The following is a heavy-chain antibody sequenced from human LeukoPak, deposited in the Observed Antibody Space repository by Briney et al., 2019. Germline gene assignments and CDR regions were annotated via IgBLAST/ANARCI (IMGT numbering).Heavy chain of an antibody. CDR3: GRDNFDY. CDR1: GFIVNKNY. J-gene: IGHJ4*02. V-gene: IGHV3-53*01. CDR2: IFTGGGT. Sequence: GTSLRLSCAASGFIVNKNYMSWARQAPGKGLEWVSVIFTGGGTHYADSVKGRFTISRDISKNTIHLQMTSLKVEDTAVYYCGRDNFDYWGRGTLVTVSS.